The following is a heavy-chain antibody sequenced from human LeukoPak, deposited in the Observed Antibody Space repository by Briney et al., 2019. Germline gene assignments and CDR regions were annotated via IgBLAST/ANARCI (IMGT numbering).Heavy chain of an antibody. CDR3: VRGQTTIDP. CDR1: GYSITSGYY. V-gene: IGHV4-38-2*02. D-gene: IGHD1-7*01. Sequence: SETLSLTCSVSGYSITSGYYWGWIRQPPGKGLQWIGSIYHTGSTYYNPSLQSRVTISVDTSKNQFSLRLTSVTAADTAVYYCVRGQTTIDPWGQGTLVTVSS. CDR2: IYHTGST. J-gene: IGHJ5*02.